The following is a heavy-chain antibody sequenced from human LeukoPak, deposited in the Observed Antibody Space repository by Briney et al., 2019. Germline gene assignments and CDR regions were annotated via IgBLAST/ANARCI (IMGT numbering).Heavy chain of an antibody. D-gene: IGHD3-22*01. Sequence: PGGSLRLSCAASGFTFSSYAMSWVRQAPGKGLEWVSAIIGSGGSTYYAHSVKGRFTISRDNSKNTLYMQMTRLRAEDTAVYYCAKEERYYYDSSGYYYTYWGQGTLVTVSS. CDR3: AKEERYYYDSSGYYYTY. J-gene: IGHJ4*02. CDR1: GFTFSSYA. V-gene: IGHV3-23*01. CDR2: IIGSGGST.